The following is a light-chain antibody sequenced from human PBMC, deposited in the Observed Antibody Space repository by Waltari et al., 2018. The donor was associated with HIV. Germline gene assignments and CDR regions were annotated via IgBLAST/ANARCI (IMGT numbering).Light chain of an antibody. CDR1: SGPVSQSFF. V-gene: IGLV8-61*01. CDR3: LLYMGDGLWL. Sequence: QTVVTQEPSLSVSPGETVTLTCASSSGPVSQSFFTTWSQQAPGQAPRTLIYNTNIPSSGVPDRFSGSILGYRAALTITGAQADDESDYYCLLYMGDGLWLFGGGTRLTVL. CDR2: NTN. J-gene: IGLJ3*02.